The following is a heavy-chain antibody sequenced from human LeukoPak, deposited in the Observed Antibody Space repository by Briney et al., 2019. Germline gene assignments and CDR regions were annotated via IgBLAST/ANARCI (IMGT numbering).Heavy chain of an antibody. CDR2: INYDARSR. J-gene: IGHJ1*01. CDR1: GFTFSLSW. D-gene: IGHD1-1*01. Sequence: PGGPLRLSCAASGFTFSLSWMHGVRKAPGRGRDGVSSINYDARSRAYADSVKGRLTISRDNAENTLFLQMNSLRVEDSATYSCVRGAGPGTPFDWGQGILVTVSS. CDR3: VRGAGPGTPFD. V-gene: IGHV3-74*01.